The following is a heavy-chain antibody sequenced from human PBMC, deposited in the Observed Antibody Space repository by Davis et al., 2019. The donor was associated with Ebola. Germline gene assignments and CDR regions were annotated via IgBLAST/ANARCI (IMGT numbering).Heavy chain of an antibody. CDR3: TRGSTLGY. J-gene: IGHJ4*02. Sequence: GESLKISCTASGFTFGDYAMSWVRQAPGKGLEWVGFIRSKGYGGTTEYAASVKGRFTISRDDSKSIAYLQMNSLKTEDTAVYYCTRGSTLGYWGQGTLVTVSS. D-gene: IGHD2-2*01. CDR1: GFTFGDYA. V-gene: IGHV3-49*04. CDR2: IRSKGYGGTT.